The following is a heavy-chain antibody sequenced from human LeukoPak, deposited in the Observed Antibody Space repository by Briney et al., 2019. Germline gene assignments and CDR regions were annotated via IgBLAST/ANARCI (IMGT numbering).Heavy chain of an antibody. V-gene: IGHV3-53*01. Sequence: GGSLRLSCAASGFSFSSFAMSWVRQAPGKGLEWVSVIYSGGSTDYADSVKGRFTISRDNSKNTLYLQMNSLRAEDTAVYHCARGPAGYNWGQGTLVTVSS. CDR3: ARGPAGYN. D-gene: IGHD1-1*01. CDR2: IYSGGST. J-gene: IGHJ4*02. CDR1: GFSFSSFA.